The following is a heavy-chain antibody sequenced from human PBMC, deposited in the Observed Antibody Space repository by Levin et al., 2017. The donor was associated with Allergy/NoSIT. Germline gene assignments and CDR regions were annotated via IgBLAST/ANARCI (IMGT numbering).Heavy chain of an antibody. CDR1: GYTFTGYY. Sequence: GESLKISCKASGYTFTGYYMHWVRQAPGQGLEWMGWINPNSGGTNYAQKFQGRVTMTRDTSISTAYMELSRLRSDDTAVYYCASNRPTVTGAFDIWGQGTMVTVSS. J-gene: IGHJ3*02. CDR2: INPNSGGT. CDR3: ASNRPTVTGAFDI. V-gene: IGHV1-2*02. D-gene: IGHD4-17*01.